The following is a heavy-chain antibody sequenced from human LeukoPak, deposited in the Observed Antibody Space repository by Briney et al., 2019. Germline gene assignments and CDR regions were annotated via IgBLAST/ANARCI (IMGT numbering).Heavy chain of an antibody. Sequence: SVKVSCKASGGTFSSYAISWVRQAPGQGLEWMGRIIPILGIANYAQKFQGRVTITADKSTSTAYMELSSLRSEDTAVYYCARQGRVLTMVRNNWFDPWGQGTLVTVSS. CDR2: IIPILGIA. CDR3: ARQGRVLTMVRNNWFDP. V-gene: IGHV1-69*04. CDR1: GGTFSSYA. J-gene: IGHJ5*02. D-gene: IGHD3-10*01.